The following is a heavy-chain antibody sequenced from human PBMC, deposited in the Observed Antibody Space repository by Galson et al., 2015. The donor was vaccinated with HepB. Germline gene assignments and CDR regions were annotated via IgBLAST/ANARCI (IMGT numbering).Heavy chain of an antibody. V-gene: IGHV3-64D*06. CDR3: VKEEGTGSFSTSHFDY. CDR2: ISSFGSTT. D-gene: IGHD3-3*02. J-gene: IGHJ4*02. CDR1: GFTFSNYA. Sequence: SLRLSCAASGFTFSNYAVHWVRQAPGKGLEYVSGISSFGSTTYYADSVKGRFTISRDNSKNTLYLQMSSLRADDTAAYYCVKEEGTGSFSTSHFDYWGQGTPVTVSS.